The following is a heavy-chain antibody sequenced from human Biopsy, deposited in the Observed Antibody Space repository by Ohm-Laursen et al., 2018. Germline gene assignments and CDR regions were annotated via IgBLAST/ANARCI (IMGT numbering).Heavy chain of an antibody. D-gene: IGHD7-27*01. Sequence: PSETLSLTCTVSGGSISSYYWSWIRQPPGKGLECIGYIYYSGSTNYSPSLKSRVTMSVDTSKNQFSLKLSSVTAADTAVYYCARLWGGYHFHGMDVWGQGTLVTVSS. CDR2: IYYSGST. J-gene: IGHJ6*02. CDR1: GGSISSYY. CDR3: ARLWGGYHFHGMDV. V-gene: IGHV4-59*08.